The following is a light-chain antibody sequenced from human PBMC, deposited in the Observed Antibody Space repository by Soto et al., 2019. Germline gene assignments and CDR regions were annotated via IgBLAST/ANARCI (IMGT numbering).Light chain of an antibody. CDR3: QDDPMLPLT. V-gene: IGKV3D-15*01. J-gene: IGKJ4*02. Sequence: EFVITKCPFTLSVSPGERATLSCRASQSVSSNLAWYQQKPGQAPRLLIYGASTRATGIPARFSGSGSGTEFTLTLCSPQSEEIALYSSQDDPMLPLTFGEGTKVDI. CDR2: GAS. CDR1: QSVSSN.